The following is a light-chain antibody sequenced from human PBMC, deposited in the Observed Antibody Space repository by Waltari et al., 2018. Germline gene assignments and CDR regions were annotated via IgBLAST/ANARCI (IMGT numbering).Light chain of an antibody. J-gene: IGKJ2*01. CDR3: QQYNTYSS. Sequence: DIQMTQSPSTLSAFVGDRVTITCRASQGISNGLAWYQQKPGKATNLLIYKASILKSGVPSRFSGSGSGTQFTLTINSLQPGDFATYYCQQYNTYSSFGQGTKLEIK. CDR1: QGISNG. V-gene: IGKV1-5*03. CDR2: KAS.